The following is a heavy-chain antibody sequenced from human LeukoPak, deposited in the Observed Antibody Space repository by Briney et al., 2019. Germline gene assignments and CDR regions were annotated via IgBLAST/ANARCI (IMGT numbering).Heavy chain of an antibody. CDR1: GFTFSSYA. V-gene: IGHV3-74*01. CDR3: ARMGATSVNY. Sequence: PEGSLRLSCAASGFTFSSYAMNLARQTPGKGLVWVSRIGPDGSGTFYADSVKGRFTISRDNAKNTLYLQMTSLRADDTAVYYCARMGATSVNYWGQGTLVTVSS. J-gene: IGHJ4*02. D-gene: IGHD4-17*01. CDR2: IGPDGSGT.